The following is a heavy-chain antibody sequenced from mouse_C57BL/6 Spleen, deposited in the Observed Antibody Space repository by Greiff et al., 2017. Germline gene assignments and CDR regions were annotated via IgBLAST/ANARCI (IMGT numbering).Heavy chain of an antibody. CDR3: ARHGLRLYFDY. D-gene: IGHD2-4*01. Sequence: EVKLVESGGGLVKPGGSLKLSCAASGFTFSSYTMSWVRQTPEKRLEWVATISGGGGNTYYPDSVKGRFTISRDNAKNTLYLPMSSLRSEDTALYYCARHGLRLYFDYWGQGTTLTVSS. CDR1: GFTFSSYT. V-gene: IGHV5-9*01. J-gene: IGHJ2*01. CDR2: ISGGGGNT.